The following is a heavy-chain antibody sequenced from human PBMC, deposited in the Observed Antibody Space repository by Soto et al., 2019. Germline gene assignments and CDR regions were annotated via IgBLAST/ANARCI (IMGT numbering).Heavy chain of an antibody. J-gene: IGHJ6*03. CDR3: ARDVAVAVPYYYYYMDV. CDR2: VSSSSSTI. CDR1: GFTFSTYG. D-gene: IGHD6-19*01. V-gene: IGHV3-48*01. Sequence: EVQLVESGGGLVQPGGSLGPSCAPSGFTFSTYGLNWVRQAPGKGLGWVAYVSSSSSTIYYADSVMGRFTISRDNAKNSLYLQMNSLRAEDTAVYYCARDVAVAVPYYYYYMDVWGKGTTVTVSS.